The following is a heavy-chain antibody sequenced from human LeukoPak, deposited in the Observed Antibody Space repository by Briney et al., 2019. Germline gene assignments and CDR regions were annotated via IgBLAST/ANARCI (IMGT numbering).Heavy chain of an antibody. J-gene: IGHJ3*02. CDR2: IYYSGST. CDR3: ARAVFDIVVVPAAIPIGAFDI. CDR1: GGSISSGGYY. V-gene: IGHV4-30-2*01. Sequence: PSETLSLTCTVSGGSISSGGYYWSWIRQPPGKGLEWIGHIYYSGSTYYNPSLNSRVTISIDRSKNQFSLKLSSVTAADTAVYYCARAVFDIVVVPAAIPIGAFDIWGQGTMVTVSS. D-gene: IGHD2-2*02.